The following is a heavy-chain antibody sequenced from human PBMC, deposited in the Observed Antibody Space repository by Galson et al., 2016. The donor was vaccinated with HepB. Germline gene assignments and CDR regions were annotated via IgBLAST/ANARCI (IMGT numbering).Heavy chain of an antibody. CDR3: ARAVDTTFEVPFDF. CDR2: ISPSSSYR. CDR1: GFTFSDYY. D-gene: IGHD5-18*01. V-gene: IGHV3-11*06. Sequence: SLRLSCAASGFTFSDYYMSWIRQAPGKGLEWVSYISPSSSYRNYADSIQGRFTISRDNAKSSLFLQMNFLRPEDTAVYFCARAVDTTFEVPFDFWGQGTLVTVSS. J-gene: IGHJ4*02.